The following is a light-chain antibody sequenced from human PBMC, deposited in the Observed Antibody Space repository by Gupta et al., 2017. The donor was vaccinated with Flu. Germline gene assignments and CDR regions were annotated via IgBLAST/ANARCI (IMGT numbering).Light chain of an antibody. CDR1: QRISTY. CDR2: TAS. J-gene: IGKJ1*01. CDR3: QQSYNTPLT. V-gene: IGKV1-39*01. Sequence: DIQMTQSPSSLSASVGDRVSINCRASQRISTYLNWYQQRPGKAPKLLISTASTLQSGVPSRFSGSGSGADFTLTISNLQPEDFATYFCQQSYNTPLTFGQGTKVEIK.